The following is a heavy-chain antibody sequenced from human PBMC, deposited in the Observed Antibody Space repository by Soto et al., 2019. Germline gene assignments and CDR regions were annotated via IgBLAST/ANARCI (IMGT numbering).Heavy chain of an antibody. CDR2: ISYDGSNK. D-gene: IGHD4-4*01. V-gene: IGHV3-30-3*01. CDR3: ARPLWRDDYNWGYFDL. CDR1: GFTFSSYA. Sequence: QVQLVESGGGVVQPGRSLRLSCAASGFTFSSYAMHWVRQVPGKGLEWVGVISYDGSNKYYADSVKGRFTISRDNSKNTLYLQMNSVRAEDTAVYYCARPLWRDDYNWGYFDLWGGGTLVTVSS. J-gene: IGHJ2*01.